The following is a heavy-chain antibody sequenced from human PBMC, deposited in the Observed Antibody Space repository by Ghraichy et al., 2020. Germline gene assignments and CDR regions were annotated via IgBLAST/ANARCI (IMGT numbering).Heavy chain of an antibody. CDR3: ARDILIDEYSSSNFIDY. J-gene: IGHJ4*02. V-gene: IGHV3-11*01. CDR2: ISSSGSTI. Sequence: GGSLRLSCAASGFTFSDYYMSWIRQAPGKGLEWVSYISSSGSTIYYADSVKGRFTISRDNAKNSLYLQMNSLRAEDTAVYYCARDILIDEYSSSNFIDYWGQGTLVTVSS. CDR1: GFTFSDYY. D-gene: IGHD6-13*01.